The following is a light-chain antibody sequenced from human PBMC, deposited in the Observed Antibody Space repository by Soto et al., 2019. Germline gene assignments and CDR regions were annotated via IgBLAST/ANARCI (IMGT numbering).Light chain of an antibody. V-gene: IGLV2-11*01. J-gene: IGLJ1*01. CDR2: DVN. Sequence: QSALTRPLSVSGSPGQSVAISCTGTSNDVGAYDHVSWYQHSPDKAPKLLIFDVNKRPSGVPDRFSGSKSGNTASLTISGLQADDEAEYFCSSFAGTYSLYIFGSGTKVTVL. CDR1: SNDVGAYDH. CDR3: SSFAGTYSLYI.